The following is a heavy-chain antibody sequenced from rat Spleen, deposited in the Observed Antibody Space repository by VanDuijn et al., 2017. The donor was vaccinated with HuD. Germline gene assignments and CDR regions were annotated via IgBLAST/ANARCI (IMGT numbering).Heavy chain of an antibody. V-gene: IGHV2-13*01. CDR2: IWGDGTT. J-gene: IGHJ3*01. Sequence: QVQLKESGLGLVQPSQTLSLTCTVSGFSLTSYGVSWVRQPPGKGLEWMGGIWGDGTTNYNSALKSRLSISRDTSKSQVFLEVKSLQTEDTGIYYCTTHWFAYWGQGILVTVSS. CDR3: TTHWFAY. CDR1: GFSLTSYG.